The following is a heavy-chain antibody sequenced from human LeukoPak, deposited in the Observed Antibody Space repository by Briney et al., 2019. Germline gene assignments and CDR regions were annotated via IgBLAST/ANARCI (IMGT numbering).Heavy chain of an antibody. CDR1: GGSVSSYY. D-gene: IGHD5-12*01. Sequence: PSETLSLTCTASGGSVSSYYWSWIRQPPGKGLEWIGYFSYSGSTNYNPSLKSRVTISVDTSKNQFSLKLSSVTAADTAVYYCARGPLDSGYTYFDYWGQGTLVSVAS. CDR3: ARGPLDSGYTYFDY. J-gene: IGHJ4*02. V-gene: IGHV4-59*02. CDR2: FSYSGST.